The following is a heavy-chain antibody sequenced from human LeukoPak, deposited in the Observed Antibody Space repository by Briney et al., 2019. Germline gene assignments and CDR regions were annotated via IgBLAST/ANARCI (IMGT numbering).Heavy chain of an antibody. CDR2: IYTSGTT. Sequence: SETLSLTCTVSGGSMRTYYWSWIRQPAGKGLEWIGRIYTSGTTNYNPSLKSRVTMSVDTSKNQFSLKLSSVTAADTAVYFCARRGCYGGNCYPCDYWGQGTLVTVSS. CDR1: GGSMRTYY. J-gene: IGHJ4*02. D-gene: IGHD2-21*02. CDR3: ARRGCYGGNCYPCDY. V-gene: IGHV4-4*07.